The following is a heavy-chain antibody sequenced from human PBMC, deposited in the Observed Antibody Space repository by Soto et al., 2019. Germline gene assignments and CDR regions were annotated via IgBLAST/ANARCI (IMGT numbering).Heavy chain of an antibody. CDR1: GGSISSSNW. V-gene: IGHV4-4*02. CDR3: ARDPRSDYDFWSGYFP. CDR2: IYHSGST. D-gene: IGHD3-3*01. J-gene: IGHJ5*02. Sequence: QVQLQESGPGLVKPSGTLSLTCAVSGGSISSSNWWSWVRQPPGKGLEWIGEIYHSGSTNYNPSLKSRVNISVDKSKNQFSLKLSSVTAADTAVYYCARDPRSDYDFWSGYFPWGQGTLVTVSS.